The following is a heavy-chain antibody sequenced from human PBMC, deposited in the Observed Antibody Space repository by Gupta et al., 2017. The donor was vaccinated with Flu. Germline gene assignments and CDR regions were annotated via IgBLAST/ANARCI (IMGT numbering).Heavy chain of an antibody. V-gene: IGHV3-7*04. CDR2: RKRDGSEI. Sequence: GLEWVENRKRDGSEIYDVDSVKGLFTISRDNGKNSLYLQMNSLSTEDSAVYYCARFCRSTSMEYYCYYNCMDVWGQGTTVIVSS. D-gene: IGHD2-2*01. CDR3: ARFCRSTSMEYYCYYNCMDV. J-gene: IGHJ6*02.